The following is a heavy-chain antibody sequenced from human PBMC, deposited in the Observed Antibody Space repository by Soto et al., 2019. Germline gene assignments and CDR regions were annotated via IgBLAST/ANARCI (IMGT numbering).Heavy chain of an antibody. V-gene: IGHV1-18*01. CDR3: ARVGDSSSWYSPGGVDP. Sequence: ASVKVSCKASVYTFTSCGISWVRQAPRQGLEWMGWISAYNGDTNYAQKFQGRVTVTTDRSTRTAYMEVRSLTSDDTAVYYCARVGDSSSWYSPGGVDPWGQGTLVTVSS. CDR2: ISAYNGDT. J-gene: IGHJ5*02. D-gene: IGHD6-13*01. CDR1: VYTFTSCG.